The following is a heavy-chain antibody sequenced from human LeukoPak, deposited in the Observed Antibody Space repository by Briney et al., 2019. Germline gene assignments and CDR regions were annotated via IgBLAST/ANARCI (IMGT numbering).Heavy chain of an antibody. CDR1: GYTFTSYG. CDR2: ISAYNGNT. J-gene: IGHJ4*02. CDR3: ARVTMVRGVIIGNDDY. D-gene: IGHD3-10*01. Sequence: ASVKVSCKASGYTFTSYGISWVRQAPGQGLEWMGWISAYNGNTNYAQKLQGRVTMTTDTSTSTAYMELRSLRSDDTAVYYCARVTMVRGVIIGNDDYWGQGTLVTVS. V-gene: IGHV1-18*01.